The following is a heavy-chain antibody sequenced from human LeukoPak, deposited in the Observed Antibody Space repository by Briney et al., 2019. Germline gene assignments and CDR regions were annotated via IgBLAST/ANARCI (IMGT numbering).Heavy chain of an antibody. CDR1: GYTFTSYA. Sequence: ASVKVSCKASGYTFTSYARNWVRQAPGQGLEWMGWINTNTGNPTYAQGFTGRFVFSLDTSVSTAYLQISSLKAEDTAVYYCARVRRYCSGGSCYYYYYGMDVWGQGTTVTVSS. D-gene: IGHD2-15*01. V-gene: IGHV7-4-1*02. J-gene: IGHJ6*02. CDR3: ARVRRYCSGGSCYYYYYGMDV. CDR2: INTNTGNP.